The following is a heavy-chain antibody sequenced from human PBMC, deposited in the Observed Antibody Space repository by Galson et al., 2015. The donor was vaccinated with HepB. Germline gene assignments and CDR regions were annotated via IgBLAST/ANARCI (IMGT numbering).Heavy chain of an antibody. D-gene: IGHD1-26*01. CDR2: IKQDGSEK. CDR3: ARGARGSYSAFDI. J-gene: IGHJ3*02. Sequence: SCKASGGTFSSYAISWVRQAPGKGLEWVANIKQDGSEKYYVDSVKGRFTISRDNAKNSLYLQMNSLRAEDTAVYYCARGARGSYSAFDIWGQGTMVTVSS. V-gene: IGHV3-7*03. CDR1: GGTFSSYA.